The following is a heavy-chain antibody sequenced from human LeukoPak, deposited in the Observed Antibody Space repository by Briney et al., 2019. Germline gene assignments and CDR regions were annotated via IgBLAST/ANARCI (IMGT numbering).Heavy chain of an antibody. CDR1: GGTFSGYY. CDR2: INHSGST. J-gene: IGHJ5*02. CDR3: ARPRGIAAAAWFDP. D-gene: IGHD6-13*01. V-gene: IGHV4-34*01. Sequence: SETLSLTCAVYGGTFSGYYWSWIRQPPGKGLEWIGEINHSGSTNYNPSLESRVTISVDTSKNQFSLKLSSVTAADTAVYYCARPRGIAAAAWFDPWGQGTLVTVSS.